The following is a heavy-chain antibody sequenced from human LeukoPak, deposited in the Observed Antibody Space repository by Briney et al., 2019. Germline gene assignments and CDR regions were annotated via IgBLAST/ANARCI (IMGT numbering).Heavy chain of an antibody. CDR1: GYTLTELS. D-gene: IGHD1-26*01. J-gene: IGHJ4*02. Sequence: GASVKVSCKVSGYTLTELSMHWVRQAPGKGLEWMGGFDPEDGETIYAQKFQGRVTMTEDTSTDTAYMELSSLRSEDTAVYYCATDLKVGATLDYWGQGTLVTVSS. CDR3: ATDLKVGATLDY. V-gene: IGHV1-24*01. CDR2: FDPEDGET.